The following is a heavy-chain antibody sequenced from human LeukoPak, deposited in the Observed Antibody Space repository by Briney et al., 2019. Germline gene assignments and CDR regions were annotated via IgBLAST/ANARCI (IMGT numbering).Heavy chain of an antibody. Sequence: ASVKVSCKAPGYTFTSYYMHWVRQAPGQGLEWMGIINPSGGSTSYAQKFQGRGTMTKDTSTSTVYMELSSLRSEDTAVYYCARGGYDILTGQEGYFDYWGQGTLVTVSS. CDR2: INPSGGST. V-gene: IGHV1-46*01. J-gene: IGHJ4*02. D-gene: IGHD3-9*01. CDR3: ARGGYDILTGQEGYFDY. CDR1: GYTFTSYY.